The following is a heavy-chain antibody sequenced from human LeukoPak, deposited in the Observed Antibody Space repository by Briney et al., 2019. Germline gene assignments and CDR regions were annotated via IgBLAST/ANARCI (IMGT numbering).Heavy chain of an antibody. V-gene: IGHV4-39*07. J-gene: IGHJ5*02. CDR2: IRYSRST. CDR3: GFDSSGFWWTT. D-gene: IGHD3-22*01. Sequence: PSETLSLTCTVSGASISNSFYYWGWIRQPPGTGLEWIGHIRYSRSTYHNPSLKSRVTISVDTSKNQVSLKLRSVTAADTAVYYCGFDSSGFWWTTWGQGILVTVSS. CDR1: GASISNSFYY.